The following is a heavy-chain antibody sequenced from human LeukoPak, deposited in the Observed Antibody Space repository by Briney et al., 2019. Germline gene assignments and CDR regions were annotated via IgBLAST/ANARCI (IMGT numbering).Heavy chain of an antibody. CDR3: AREGVSGYDTYFDY. Sequence: PSETLSLTCTVSGASISNYYWTWIRQPPGKGLEWIGYIYYSGSTNYNPSLKSRVTMSVDTSKNQFSLKVTSVTAADTAVYYCAREGVSGYDTYFDYWGQGNLVTVSS. J-gene: IGHJ4*02. CDR1: GASISNYY. D-gene: IGHD5-12*01. CDR2: IYYSGST. V-gene: IGHV4-59*01.